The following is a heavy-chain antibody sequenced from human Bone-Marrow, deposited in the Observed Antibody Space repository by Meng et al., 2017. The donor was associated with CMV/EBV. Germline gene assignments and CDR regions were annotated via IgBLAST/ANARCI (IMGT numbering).Heavy chain of an antibody. Sequence: SEPLSLTCTVSGGSISSSSYYWGWIRQPPGKGLEWIGSIYYSGSTYYNPSLKSRVTISVDTSKNQFSLKLSSVTAADTAVYYCARDWIVVPAANYYYYGMDVWGQGTTVTVSS. CDR1: GGSISSSSYY. D-gene: IGHD2-2*01. CDR3: ARDWIVVPAANYYYYGMDV. CDR2: IYYSGST. J-gene: IGHJ6*02. V-gene: IGHV4-39*02.